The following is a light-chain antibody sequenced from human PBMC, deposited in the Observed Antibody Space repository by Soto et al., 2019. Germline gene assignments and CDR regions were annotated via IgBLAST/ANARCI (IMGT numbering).Light chain of an antibody. J-gene: IGLJ2*01. Sequence: QPVLTQPPSVSAAPGQKVTISCSGGSSNIGNNYVSWYQQLPGTAPKLLIYDNNKRPSGIPDRFSGSKSGTSATLGITGLQTGDEADYYCGTWDSSLRVGVFGGGTKLTVL. CDR3: GTWDSSLRVGV. V-gene: IGLV1-51*01. CDR1: SSNIGNNY. CDR2: DNN.